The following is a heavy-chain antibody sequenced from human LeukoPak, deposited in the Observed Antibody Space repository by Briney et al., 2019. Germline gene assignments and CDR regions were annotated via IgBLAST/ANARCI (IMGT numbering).Heavy chain of an antibody. CDR2: IIPILGIA. D-gene: IGHD6-19*01. CDR3: ARYIAVAAFDI. V-gene: IGHV1-69*04. CDR1: GYTFTSYG. J-gene: IGHJ3*02. Sequence: SVKVSCKASGYTFTSYGISWVRQAPGQGLEWMGRIIPILGIANYAQKFQGRVTITADKSTSTAYMELSSLRSEDTAVYYCARYIAVAAFDIWGQGTMVTVSS.